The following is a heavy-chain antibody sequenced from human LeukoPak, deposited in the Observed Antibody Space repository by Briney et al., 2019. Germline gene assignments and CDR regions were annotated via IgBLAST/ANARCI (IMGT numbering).Heavy chain of an antibody. CDR2: IRYDGSNK. CDR3: AKGVNYYDNSAIGY. CDR1: GFTFSSYG. D-gene: IGHD3-22*01. J-gene: IGHJ4*02. Sequence: GGSLRLSCAASGFTFSSYGMHWVRQAPGKGLEWVAFIRYDGSNKYYADSVKGRFTISRDNSKNTLYLQMNSLRAEDTAVYYCAKGVNYYDNSAIGYWGQGTLVTVSS. V-gene: IGHV3-30*02.